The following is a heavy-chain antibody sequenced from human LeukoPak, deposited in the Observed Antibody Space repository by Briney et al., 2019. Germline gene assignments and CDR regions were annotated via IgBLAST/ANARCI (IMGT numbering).Heavy chain of an antibody. V-gene: IGHV3-23*01. CDR2: TSSGGDYT. Sequence: GGSLRLXCAASGFTFSIYAMSWVRQAPGKGLEWVSSTSSGGDYTYYAGSVKGRFTISRDNSKNTLYLQMNSLRAEDTATYYCAKDRPNYYESNGHYYRRDGDSWGQGTLVTVSS. CDR1: GFTFSIYA. J-gene: IGHJ5*01. CDR3: AKDRPNYYESNGHYYRRDGDS. D-gene: IGHD3-22*01.